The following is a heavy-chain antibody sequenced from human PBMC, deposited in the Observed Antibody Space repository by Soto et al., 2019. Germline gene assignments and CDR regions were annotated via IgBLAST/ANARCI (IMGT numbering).Heavy chain of an antibody. CDR3: ARRYGSAFDI. Sequence: SETLSLTCTVSGGSISSYYWSWIRQPPGKGLEWIGYIYYSGSPTYNPSLKSRVTISVDTSKNQFSLKLSSVTAADTAVYYCARRYGSAFDIWGQGTMVTVS. V-gene: IGHV4-59*01. D-gene: IGHD3-10*01. J-gene: IGHJ3*02. CDR1: GGSISSYY. CDR2: IYYSGSP.